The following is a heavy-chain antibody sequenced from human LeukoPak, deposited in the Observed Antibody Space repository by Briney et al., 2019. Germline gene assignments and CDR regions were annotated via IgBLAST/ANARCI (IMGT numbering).Heavy chain of an antibody. CDR3: AKGRKYPHGWLDP. CDR2: ISGSGGST. J-gene: IGHJ5*02. Sequence: PGRSLRLSCAASGFTFSSYAMSWVRQAPGKGLEWVSAISGSGGSTYYADSVRGRFTISRDNSKNTLYLQMNSLRAEDTAVYYCAKGRKYPHGWLDPWGQGTLVTVSS. D-gene: IGHD2-2*01. CDR1: GFTFSSYA. V-gene: IGHV3-23*01.